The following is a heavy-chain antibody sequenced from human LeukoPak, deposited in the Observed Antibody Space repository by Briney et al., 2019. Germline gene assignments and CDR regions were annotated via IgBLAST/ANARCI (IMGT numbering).Heavy chain of an antibody. J-gene: IGHJ5*02. CDR2: ISSSSRTI. V-gene: IGHV3-48*04. D-gene: IGHD4-17*01. CDR1: GFTFSSYS. Sequence: PGGSLRLLCAVSGFTFSSYSMNCVRQAPGKGGEGGSYISSSSRTIYYADSVKGRFTIYRDNAKNSLYLQTKSLRAEHTDVYYCARSDYGDYLTGQNWFDPWGQGTLVTVSS. CDR3: ARSDYGDYLTGQNWFDP.